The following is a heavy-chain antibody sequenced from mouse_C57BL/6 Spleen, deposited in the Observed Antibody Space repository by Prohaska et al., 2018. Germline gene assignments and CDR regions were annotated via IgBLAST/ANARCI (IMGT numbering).Heavy chain of an antibody. CDR2: INSDCSAI. J-gene: IGHJ1*03. CDR3: VRYGSYWYLDV. V-gene: IGHV11-2*01. CDR1: GFTFSGFW. Sequence: EVQLLETGGGLVQPGGSRGLSCEGSGFTFSGFWMSWVRQTPGKTLEWIGDINSDCSAINYAPSIKDRFTIFRDNDKSTLYLQMSNVRSEDTATYFCVRYGSYWYLDVWGTGTTVTVSS. D-gene: IGHD1-1*02.